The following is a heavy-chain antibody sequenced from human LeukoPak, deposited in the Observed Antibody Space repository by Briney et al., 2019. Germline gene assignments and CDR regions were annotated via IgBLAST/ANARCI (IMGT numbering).Heavy chain of an antibody. D-gene: IGHD3-9*01. Sequence: GGSLRLSCAASGSTFINAWVSWVRQAPGKGLEWVSGINWNGGSAGYADSVKGRFSISRDNAKNSLYLQMNSLRAEDTALYYCARCLGYYDIVTAIDYWGQGTLVTVSS. J-gene: IGHJ4*02. CDR2: INWNGGSA. CDR3: ARCLGYYDIVTAIDY. V-gene: IGHV3-20*04. CDR1: GSTFINAW.